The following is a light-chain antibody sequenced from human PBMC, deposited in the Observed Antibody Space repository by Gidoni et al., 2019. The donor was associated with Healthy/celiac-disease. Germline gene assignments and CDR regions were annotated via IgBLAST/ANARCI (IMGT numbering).Light chain of an antibody. J-gene: IGKJ4*01. Sequence: EIQMTQSPSSRSASVGDRVTITCRASQGISSRLAWYQQKPEKAPKSLIYAASSWQSGVPSRFSGSGSGTDFTLTISSRQPDDFATSYCQQYNSYPRLTFGGGTRVEIK. CDR3: QQYNSYPRLT. V-gene: IGKV1D-16*01. CDR2: AAS. CDR1: QGISSR.